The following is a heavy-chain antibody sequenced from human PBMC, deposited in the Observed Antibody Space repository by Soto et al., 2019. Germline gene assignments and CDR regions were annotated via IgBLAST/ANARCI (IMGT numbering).Heavy chain of an antibody. Sequence: QVQLVQSGAEVKKPGSSVKVSCKASGGTFSSYAISWVRQAPGQGLEWMGGIIPIFGTANYAEKFPGRVTITSDESTSTAYMELSSLRSEDTAVYYCARENPDYGDHVADYWGQGTLVTVSS. CDR2: IIPIFGTA. CDR1: GGTFSSYA. D-gene: IGHD4-17*01. V-gene: IGHV1-69*01. CDR3: ARENPDYGDHVADY. J-gene: IGHJ4*02.